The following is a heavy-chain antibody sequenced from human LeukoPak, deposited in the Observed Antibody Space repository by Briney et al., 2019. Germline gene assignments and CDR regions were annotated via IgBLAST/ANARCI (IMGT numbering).Heavy chain of an antibody. CDR1: GGSISSYY. CDR3: ARGPQLLPHGVSYYMDV. V-gene: IGHV4-59*01. D-gene: IGHD2-2*01. CDR2: IYYSGST. Sequence: SETLSLTCTVSGGSISSYYWSWIRQPPGKGLEWIGYIYYSGSTNYNPSLKSRVTISVDTSKNQFSLKLSSVTAADTAVYYCARGPQLLPHGVSYYMDVWGKGTTVTISS. J-gene: IGHJ6*03.